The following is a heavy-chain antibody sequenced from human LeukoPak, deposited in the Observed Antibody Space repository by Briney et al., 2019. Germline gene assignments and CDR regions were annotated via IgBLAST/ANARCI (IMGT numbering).Heavy chain of an antibody. Sequence: PSETLSLTCTVSGGSISSYYWSWIRQPPGKGLEWIGYIYYSGSTNYNPSLKSRVTISVDTSKNQFSLKLSSVTAADTAVCYCARHGSGWYLHYYYGIDVWGQGTTVTVSS. CDR1: GGSISSYY. D-gene: IGHD6-19*01. CDR3: ARHGSGWYLHYYYGIDV. J-gene: IGHJ6*02. V-gene: IGHV4-59*08. CDR2: IYYSGST.